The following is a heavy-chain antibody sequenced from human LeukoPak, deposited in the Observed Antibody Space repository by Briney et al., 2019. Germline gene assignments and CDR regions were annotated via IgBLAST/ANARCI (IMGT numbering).Heavy chain of an antibody. CDR3: ARDNFYGSGSYQMDV. J-gene: IGHJ6*02. CDR2: ISGSTSYI. D-gene: IGHD3-10*01. V-gene: IGHV3-21*01. CDR1: GFTFNNYA. Sequence: GSLRLSCAAFGFTFNNYAMNWVRQAPGKGLEWVSSISGSTSYIYYANSVKGRFTISRDNAKNSLYLQMNSLRAEDTAVYYCARDNFYGSGSYQMDVWGQGTTVTVSS.